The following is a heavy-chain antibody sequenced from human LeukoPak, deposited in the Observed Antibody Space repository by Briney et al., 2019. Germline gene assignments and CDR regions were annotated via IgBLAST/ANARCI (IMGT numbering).Heavy chain of an antibody. J-gene: IGHJ5*02. D-gene: IGHD6-19*01. CDR1: GCTLDDYA. CDR3: AKGLSSGWLDWFEP. Sequence: GRSLRLSCAASGCTLDDYAMHWVRQAPGKGLEWVSGISWNSGSIGYADSVKGRFTISRDNAKNSLYLQTNSLRAEDMALYYCAKGLSSGWLDWFEPSGEGTLVTVSS. V-gene: IGHV3-9*03. CDR2: ISWNSGSI.